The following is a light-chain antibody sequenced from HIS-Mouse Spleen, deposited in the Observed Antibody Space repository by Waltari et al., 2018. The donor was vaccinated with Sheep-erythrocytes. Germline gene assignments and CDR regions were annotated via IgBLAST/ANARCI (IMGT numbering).Light chain of an antibody. J-gene: IGKJ1*01. CDR3: QQFNNYPRT. V-gene: IGKV1D-13*01. Sequence: AIQLTQSPSSLSASVGDRVTITCRASEGISSALAWYQQKPGKAPKLLIYDASSLESGVPARVSGRGAGTDFTLNISSLQPEEFATYYWQQFNNYPRTFGQGTKVEIK. CDR2: DAS. CDR1: EGISSA.